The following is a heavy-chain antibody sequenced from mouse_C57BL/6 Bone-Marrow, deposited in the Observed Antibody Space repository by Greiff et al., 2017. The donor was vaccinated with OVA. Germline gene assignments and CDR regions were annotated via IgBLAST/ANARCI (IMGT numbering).Heavy chain of an antibody. CDR1: GYTFTSYW. Sequence: QVQLQQPGAELVKPGASVKLSCKASGYTFTSYWMHWVKQRPGQGLEWIGMIHPNSGSTNYNEKFKSKATLTVDKSSSTAYMKLSSLTSEDAAVYYCARWDFHGSSNWGQGTTLTVSS. CDR3: ARWDFHGSSN. V-gene: IGHV1-64*01. J-gene: IGHJ2*01. CDR2: IHPNSGST. D-gene: IGHD1-1*01.